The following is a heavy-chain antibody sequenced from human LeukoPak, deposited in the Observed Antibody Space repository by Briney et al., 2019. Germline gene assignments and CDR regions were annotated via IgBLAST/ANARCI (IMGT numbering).Heavy chain of an antibody. V-gene: IGHV3-21*01. CDR3: ARAPYSSSWYPEAFDI. J-gene: IGHJ3*02. D-gene: IGHD6-13*01. CDR1: GFTFSSYS. CDR2: ISSSSTYI. Sequence: KSGGSLRLSCAASGFTFSSYSMNWVRQAPGKGLEWLSSISSSSTYIHYADSVKGRFTISRDNAKNSLFLQMNSLRAEDTAIYYCARAPYSSSWYPEAFDIWGQGTTVTVSS.